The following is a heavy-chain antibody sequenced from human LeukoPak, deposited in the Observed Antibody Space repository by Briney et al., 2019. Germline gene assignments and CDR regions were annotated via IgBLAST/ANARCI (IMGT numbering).Heavy chain of an antibody. V-gene: IGHV3-48*02. CDR3: ARGPYYYDSSGEVDY. CDR2: ISSSSSII. CDR1: GFTFSSYS. Sequence: GGSLRLSCAASGFTFSSYSMNWVRQAPGKGLEWVSYISSSSSIIYYADSVKGRFTISRDNAKNSLYLQMNSLRDEDTAVYYCARGPYYYDSSGEVDYWGQGTLVTVSS. J-gene: IGHJ4*02. D-gene: IGHD3-22*01.